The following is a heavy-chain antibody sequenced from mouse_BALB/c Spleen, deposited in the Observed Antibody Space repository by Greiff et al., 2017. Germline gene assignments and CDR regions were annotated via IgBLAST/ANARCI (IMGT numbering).Heavy chain of an antibody. CDR2: IYPGSGST. V-gene: IGHV1-55*01. J-gene: IGHJ2*01. Sequence: QVQLQQPGAELVKPGTSVKLSCKASGYNFTSYWINWVKLRPGQGLEWIGDIYPGSGSTNYNEKFKSKATMTVDTSSSTAYMQLSSLASEDSALYYYARGGEYCFDYWGQGTTLTVSA. CDR1: GYNFTSYW. CDR3: ARGGEYCFDY.